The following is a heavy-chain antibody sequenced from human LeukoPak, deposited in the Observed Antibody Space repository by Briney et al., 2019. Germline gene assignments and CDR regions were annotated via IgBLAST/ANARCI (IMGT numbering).Heavy chain of an antibody. CDR3: ARDRWVEWSLLDY. D-gene: IGHD3-3*01. V-gene: IGHV1-2*02. CDR2: INPNSGGT. CDR1: GYTFTGYY. Sequence: ASVKVSCKASGYTFTGYYMHWLRQAPGQRLEWMGWINPNSGGTNYAQKFQGRVTMTRDTSISTAYMELSRLRSDDTAVYYCARDRWVEWSLLDYWGQGTLVTVSS. J-gene: IGHJ4*02.